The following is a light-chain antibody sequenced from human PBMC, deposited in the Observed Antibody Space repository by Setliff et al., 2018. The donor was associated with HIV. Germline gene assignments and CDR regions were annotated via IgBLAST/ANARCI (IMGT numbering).Light chain of an antibody. CDR3: SSYTSSSTLLYV. Sequence: QSALTQPASVSGSPGQSITISCTGTSSDVGVYNYVSWYQQHPGKAPKLVIYDVNNRPSGVSNRFSGSKSGNTASLTISGLQAEDEADYYCSSYTSSSTLLYVFGSGTKVTVL. J-gene: IGLJ1*01. CDR2: DVN. CDR1: SSDVGVYNY. V-gene: IGLV2-14*03.